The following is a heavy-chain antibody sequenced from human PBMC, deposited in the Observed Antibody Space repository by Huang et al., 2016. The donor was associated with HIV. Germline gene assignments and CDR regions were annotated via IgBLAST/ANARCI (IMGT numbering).Heavy chain of an antibody. Sequence: QVQLVQSGAEVKKPGASVKVSCRTSGYTFTDYFVHWVRQATGQGLQWRGSINPLSGGTNYAQKFQGRVTMNRDTSIRTVYMELNRLRSDDTALYYCARTPYSGSHPDYWGQGTLVTVSS. D-gene: IGHD2-15*01. J-gene: IGHJ4*02. CDR1: GYTFTDYF. V-gene: IGHV1-2*02. CDR3: ARTPYSGSHPDY. CDR2: INPLSGGT.